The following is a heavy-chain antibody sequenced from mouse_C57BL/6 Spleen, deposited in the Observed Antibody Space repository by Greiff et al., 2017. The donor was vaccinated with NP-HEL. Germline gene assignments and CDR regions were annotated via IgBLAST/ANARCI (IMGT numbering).Heavy chain of an antibody. CDR2: INPYNGGT. Sequence: EVQLQQSGPVLVKPGASVKMSCKASGYTFTDYYMNWVKQSHGKSLEWIGVINPYNGGTSYNQKFKGKATLTVDKSSSTAYMELNSLTSEDSAVYYCARSDDGYSYWGQGTTLTVSS. CDR1: GYTFTDYY. V-gene: IGHV1-19*01. D-gene: IGHD2-3*01. CDR3: ARSDDGYSY. J-gene: IGHJ2*01.